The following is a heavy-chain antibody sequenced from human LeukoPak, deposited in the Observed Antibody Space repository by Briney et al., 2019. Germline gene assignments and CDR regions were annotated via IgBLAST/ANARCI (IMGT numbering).Heavy chain of an antibody. Sequence: PGGSLRLSCAASGFTFSDNYMSWIRQAPGKGLEWVSYISSSGSIYYADSVKGRFTISRDNAKNSLYLQMNSLRAEDTAVYYCASSGYYYPNYYWGQGTLVTVSS. D-gene: IGHD3-22*01. CDR1: GFTFSDNY. V-gene: IGHV3-11*04. J-gene: IGHJ4*02. CDR3: ASSGYYYPNYY. CDR2: ISSSGSI.